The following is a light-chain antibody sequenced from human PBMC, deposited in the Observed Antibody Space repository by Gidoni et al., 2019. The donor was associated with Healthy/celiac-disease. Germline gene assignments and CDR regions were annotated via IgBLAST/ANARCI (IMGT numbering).Light chain of an antibody. CDR1: QRINTS. CDR2: DVL. CDR3: QQFSIWPRT. J-gene: IGKJ2*01. V-gene: IGKV3-11*01. Sequence: EILLTQSPATLSLSLGDRATLSCSASQRINTSLAWYQQKPGQAPRLLIADVLNRVPCVPPRVSGSGSGTDFSLTISSLEPEDCAVYYCQQFSIWPRTFGQGTKLEIK.